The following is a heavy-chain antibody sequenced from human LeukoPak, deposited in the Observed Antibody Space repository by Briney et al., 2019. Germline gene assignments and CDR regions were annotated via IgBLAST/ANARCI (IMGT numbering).Heavy chain of an antibody. CDR3: ACLTPADAFDI. J-gene: IGHJ3*02. V-gene: IGHV4-59*01. CDR2: IYDSGST. CDR1: GGSISSYY. D-gene: IGHD2-15*01. Sequence: SETLSLTCTVSGGSISSYYWSWIRQPPGKGLEWIGYIYDSGSTNYNTSLKSRVTISVDTSKNQFSLKLSSVTAADTAVYYCACLTPADAFDIWGQGTMVTVSS.